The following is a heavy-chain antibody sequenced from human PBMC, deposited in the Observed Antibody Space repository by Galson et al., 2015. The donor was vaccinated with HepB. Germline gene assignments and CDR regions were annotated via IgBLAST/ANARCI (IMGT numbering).Heavy chain of an antibody. D-gene: IGHD6-6*01. Sequence: SVKVSCKASGYTFTSYDINWVRQATGQGLEWMGWMNPNSGNTGYAQKFQGRVTMTRNTSISTAYMELSSLRSEDTAVYYCARADSSPSVDYYYYMDVWGKGTTVTVSS. CDR3: ARADSSPSVDYYYYMDV. CDR2: MNPNSGNT. V-gene: IGHV1-8*01. CDR1: GYTFTSYD. J-gene: IGHJ6*03.